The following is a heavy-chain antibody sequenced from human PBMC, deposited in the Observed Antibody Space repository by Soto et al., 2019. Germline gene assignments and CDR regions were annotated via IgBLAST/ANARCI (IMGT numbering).Heavy chain of an antibody. CDR2: ISAYNGNT. CDR3: AREYCSGGSCTTWFDP. CDR1: GYTFTSYG. V-gene: IGHV1-18*01. D-gene: IGHD2-15*01. Sequence: QVQLVQSGAEVKKPGASVKVSCKASGYTFTSYGISWVRQAPGQGLEWMGWISAYNGNTNYAQKLQGRVTMTTDTXTXRAYMELRSLRSDDTAVYYCAREYCSGGSCTTWFDPWGQGTLVTVSS. J-gene: IGHJ5*02.